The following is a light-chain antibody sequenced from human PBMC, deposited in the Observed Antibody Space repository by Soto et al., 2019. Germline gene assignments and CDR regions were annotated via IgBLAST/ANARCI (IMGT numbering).Light chain of an antibody. CDR3: SSYAGTNNRYV. CDR2: EVN. CDR1: GSDIGGYNF. J-gene: IGLJ1*01. V-gene: IGLV2-8*01. Sequence: QSVLTQPPSASGSPGQSVTISCTGTGSDIGGYNFVSWYQQRPSKVPKLIIYEVNKRPSGVPDRFSGSKSGNTASLTVSGLQADDEADYYCSSYAGTNNRYVFGTGTKLTVL.